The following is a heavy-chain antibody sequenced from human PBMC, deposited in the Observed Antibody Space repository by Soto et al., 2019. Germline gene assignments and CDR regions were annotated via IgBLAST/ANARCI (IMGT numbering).Heavy chain of an antibody. CDR3: ARDSVVVPAAHYYFDY. Sequence: ASVKVSCKASGYTFTQYYMHWVRQAPGQGLEWMGIINPSGGSTLYAQKFQGRVTMTRDTSTGTVYMELSSLRSEDTALYYCARDSVVVPAAHYYFDYWGQGTLVPSPQ. CDR2: INPSGGST. CDR1: GYTFTQYY. V-gene: IGHV1-46*01. J-gene: IGHJ4*02. D-gene: IGHD2-2*01.